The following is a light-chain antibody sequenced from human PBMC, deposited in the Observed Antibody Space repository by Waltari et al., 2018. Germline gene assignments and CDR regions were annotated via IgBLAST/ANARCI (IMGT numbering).Light chain of an antibody. CDR3: QHYVRLPVT. J-gene: IGKJ1*01. V-gene: IGKV3-20*01. CDR2: ATD. CDR1: QSVGRS. Sequence: EIVLTQSPGTLSLSPGERATLSCRASQSVGRSLAWYQQKPGRAPRLLIYATDNRATGIPDRFSASGSGTDFSLTISRLEPEDFALYYCQHYVRLPVTFGQGTKVEVK.